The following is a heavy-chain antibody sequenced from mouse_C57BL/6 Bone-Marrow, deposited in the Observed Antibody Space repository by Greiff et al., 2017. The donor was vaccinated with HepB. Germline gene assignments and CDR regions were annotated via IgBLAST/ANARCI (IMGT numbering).Heavy chain of an antibody. CDR2: IDPANGNN. Sequence: VQLQQSVAELVRPGASVKLSCTASGFNIKNTYMHWVKQRPEQGLEWIGMIDPANGNNKYAPKFQGKATITADTTSNTAYLQLSSLTSEDTASYYCARPHYYGSSLGYWGQGTTLTVSS. CDR3: ARPHYYGSSLGY. CDR1: GFNIKNTY. J-gene: IGHJ2*01. D-gene: IGHD1-1*01. V-gene: IGHV14-3*01.